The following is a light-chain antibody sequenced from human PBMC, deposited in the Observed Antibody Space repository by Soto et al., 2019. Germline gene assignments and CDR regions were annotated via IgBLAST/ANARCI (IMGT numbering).Light chain of an antibody. CDR1: SSNIGSHS. CDR3: ASWDDNLRAWV. J-gene: IGLJ3*02. CDR2: RNN. V-gene: IGLV1-44*01. Sequence: QSVLTQPPSASGTPGQRVTISCSGSSSNIGSHSVTWYQQLPGTAPKLLSHRNNQRPSGVPDRFSGSKSGTSASLAISGLQSEDEANYYCASWDDNLRAWVFGKGTKLTVL.